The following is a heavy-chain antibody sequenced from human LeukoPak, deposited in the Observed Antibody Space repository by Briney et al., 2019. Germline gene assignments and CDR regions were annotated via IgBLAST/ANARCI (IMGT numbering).Heavy chain of an antibody. D-gene: IGHD4-17*01. CDR3: ARERLDYGDFDY. J-gene: IGHJ4*02. Sequence: LSETLSLTCAVYGGSFSGYYWSWIRQPPGKGLEWIGEINHSGSTNYNPSLKSRVTISVDTSKNQFSLKLSSVTAADTAVYYCARERLDYGDFDYWGQGTLVTVSS. CDR2: INHSGST. CDR1: GGSFSGYY. V-gene: IGHV4-34*01.